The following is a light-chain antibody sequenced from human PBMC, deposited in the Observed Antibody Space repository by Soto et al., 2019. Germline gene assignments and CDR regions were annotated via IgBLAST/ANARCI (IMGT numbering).Light chain of an antibody. CDR3: QQYGSTPLT. V-gene: IGKV3-20*01. Sequence: EIVLTQSPGTLSLSPGERATLSCRASQSVGNNYLAWYQQKPGQAPRFLIYDASSRATGIPDRFSGSGSGTDFTHTISRLEPEDFAVSYCQQYGSTPLTFGGGTKVEIK. CDR2: DAS. CDR1: QSVGNNY. J-gene: IGKJ4*01.